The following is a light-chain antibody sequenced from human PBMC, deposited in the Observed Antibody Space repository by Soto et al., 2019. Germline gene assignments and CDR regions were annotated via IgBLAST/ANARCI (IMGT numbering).Light chain of an antibody. CDR2: AAS. V-gene: IGKV1-39*01. CDR3: QQSYSTPPMYT. Sequence: DIQMTQSPSSLSASVGDRVTITCRASQSISSYLNWYQQKPGKAPKLLIYAASSLQSGVPSRFSGSGSGTHFTLTISSLQPEDFATYYCQQSYSTPPMYTFGQGTKLEIK. J-gene: IGKJ2*01. CDR1: QSISSY.